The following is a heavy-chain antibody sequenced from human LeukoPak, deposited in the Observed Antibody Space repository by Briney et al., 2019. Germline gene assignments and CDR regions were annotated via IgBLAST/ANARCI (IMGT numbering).Heavy chain of an antibody. CDR2: IRYDGSNK. J-gene: IGHJ4*02. Sequence: GGSLRLSCAASGFTFSSYGMHWVRQAPGKGLEWVAFIRYDGSNKYYADSVKGRFTISRDNSKNTLYLQMNSLRAEDTAVYYCAKRPVVVPGLDYWGQGTLVTVSS. CDR1: GFTFSSYG. D-gene: IGHD2-2*01. CDR3: AKRPVVVPGLDY. V-gene: IGHV3-30*02.